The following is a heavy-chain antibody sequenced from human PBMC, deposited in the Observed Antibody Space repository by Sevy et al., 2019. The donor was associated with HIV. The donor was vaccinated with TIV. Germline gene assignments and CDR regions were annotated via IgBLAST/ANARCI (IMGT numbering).Heavy chain of an antibody. D-gene: IGHD4-17*01. CDR2: INPNSGGT. CDR3: ARGSDDYGDYGIDY. CDR1: GYTFTGYY. Sequence: ASVKVSCKASGYTFTGYYMHWMRQTPGQGLEWMGWINPNSGGTNYAQKFQGRVTMTRDTSISTAYMELSRLRSDDTAVYYCARGSDDYGDYGIDYWGQGTLVTVSS. J-gene: IGHJ4*02. V-gene: IGHV1-2*02.